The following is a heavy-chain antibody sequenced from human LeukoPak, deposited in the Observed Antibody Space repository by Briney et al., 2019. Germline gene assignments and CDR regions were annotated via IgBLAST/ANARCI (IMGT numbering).Heavy chain of an antibody. CDR3: ARDRSAAAGPGDFQH. CDR2: ISSSSSYV. J-gene: IGHJ1*01. Sequence: GGSLRLSCAASGFTFSSYSMNWVRQAPGKGLEWVSSISSSSSYVYYADSVKGRFTISRDNAKNSLYLQMNSLRAEDTAVYYCARDRSAAAGPGDFQHWGQGTLVTVSS. V-gene: IGHV3-21*01. D-gene: IGHD6-13*01. CDR1: GFTFSSYS.